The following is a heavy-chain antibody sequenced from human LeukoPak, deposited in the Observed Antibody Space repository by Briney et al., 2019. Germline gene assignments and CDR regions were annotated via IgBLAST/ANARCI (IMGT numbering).Heavy chain of an antibody. Sequence: PSETPSLTCALHGGSFSGHYCSWIREPPGKGLEWIGEISNTGGTNYNPSLKSRVTISGYTSKNQFSLKLSSVTAAHTAVYYCVGYYYGSGSYHNYPTFDYWGQGTLVTVSS. J-gene: IGHJ4*02. CDR3: VGYYYGSGSYHNYPTFDY. CDR2: ISNTGGT. CDR1: GGSFSGHY. D-gene: IGHD3-10*01. V-gene: IGHV4-34*01.